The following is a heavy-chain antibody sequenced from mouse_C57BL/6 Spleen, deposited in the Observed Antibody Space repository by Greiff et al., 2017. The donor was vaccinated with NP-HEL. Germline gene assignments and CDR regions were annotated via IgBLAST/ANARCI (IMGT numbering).Heavy chain of an antibody. V-gene: IGHV1-80*01. CDR2: FYPGDGDT. D-gene: IGHD1-1*01. CDR3: ARIYYGSSYDYFDY. Sequence: VQLQQSGAELVKPGASVKISCKASGYAFSSYWMNWVKQRPGKGLEWIGQFYPGDGDTNYNGKFKGKATLTADKSSSTAYMQLSSLTSEDSAVYFCARIYYGSSYDYFDYWGQGTTLTVSS. CDR1: GYAFSSYW. J-gene: IGHJ2*01.